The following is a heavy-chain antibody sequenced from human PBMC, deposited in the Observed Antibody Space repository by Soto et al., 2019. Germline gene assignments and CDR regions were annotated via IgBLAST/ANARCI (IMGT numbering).Heavy chain of an antibody. J-gene: IGHJ2*01. CDR3: ARDLRDYYDSSGPYWYFDL. V-gene: IGHV3-11*01. Sequence: GGSLRLSCAASGFTFSDYYMSWIRQAPGKGLEWVSHISSSGSTIYYADSMKGRFTISRDNAKNSLYLQMDTLRAEDTAVYYCARDLRDYYDSSGPYWYFDLWGRGTLVTVSS. D-gene: IGHD3-22*01. CDR1: GFTFSDYY. CDR2: ISSSGSTI.